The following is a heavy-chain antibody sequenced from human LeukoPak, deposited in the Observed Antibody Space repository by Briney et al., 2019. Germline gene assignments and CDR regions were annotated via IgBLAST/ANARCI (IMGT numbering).Heavy chain of an antibody. CDR1: GFTFINYW. CDR2: INSDGSST. J-gene: IGHJ5*02. V-gene: IGHV3-74*01. Sequence: GGSLRLSCAASGFTFINYWMHWVRQAPGKGLVWVSRINSDGSSTDYADSVEGRFTISRDNAKDTLYLQMNSLRAEDTGVYYCARGTMIGRFDLWGQGTLVTVSS. D-gene: IGHD3-22*01. CDR3: ARGTMIGRFDL.